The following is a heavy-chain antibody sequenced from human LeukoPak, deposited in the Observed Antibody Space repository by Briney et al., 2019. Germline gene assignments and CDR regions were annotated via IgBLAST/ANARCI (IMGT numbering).Heavy chain of an antibody. J-gene: IGHJ4*02. D-gene: IGHD2-21*02. CDR3: ARACGGDCYLSDY. V-gene: IGHV3-21*01. CDR1: GFTFSSYS. CDR2: ISSSSSYI. Sequence: GGSLRLSCAASGFTFSSYSMNWVRQAPGKGLEWVSSISSSSSYIYYADSVKGRFTISRDDAKNSLYLQMNSLRAEDTAVYYCARACGGDCYLSDYWGQGTLVTVSS.